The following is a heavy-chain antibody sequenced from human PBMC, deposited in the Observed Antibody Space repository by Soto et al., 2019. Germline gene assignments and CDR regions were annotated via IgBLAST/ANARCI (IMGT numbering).Heavy chain of an antibody. D-gene: IGHD1-26*01. CDR3: ARRLGFSGVGPSTSNWFDP. J-gene: IGHJ5*02. V-gene: IGHV3-11*01. CDR1: GFTFSDYY. Sequence: QVQLVESGGGLVKPGGSLRLSCAASGFTFSDYYMSWMRQAPGKGLEWLSYISSSGNTIYYTTSVKGRFTISRDNAKNSLSLQMNSLPAEDTAVYYCARRLGFSGVGPSTSNWFDPWGQGTLVTVSS. CDR2: ISSSGNTI.